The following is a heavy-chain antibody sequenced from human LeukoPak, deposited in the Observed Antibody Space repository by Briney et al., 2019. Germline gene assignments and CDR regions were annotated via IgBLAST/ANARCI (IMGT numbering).Heavy chain of an antibody. V-gene: IGHV4-4*07. CDR3: ARVQRYCSGTSCSTYDWFDP. J-gene: IGHJ5*02. D-gene: IGHD2-2*01. CDR1: GGSISSYY. CDR2: IYTSGST. Sequence: SETLSLTCTVSGGSISSYYWSWIRQPAGKGLEWIGRIYTSGSTNYNPSLKSRVTMSVDTSKNQFSLKLSSVTAADTAVYYCARVQRYCSGTSCSTYDWFDPWGQGTLVTVSS.